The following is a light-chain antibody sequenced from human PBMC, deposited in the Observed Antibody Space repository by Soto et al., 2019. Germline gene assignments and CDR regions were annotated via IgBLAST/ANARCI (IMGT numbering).Light chain of an antibody. V-gene: IGKV3-20*01. CDR1: QSVSSSY. CDR2: GAS. Sequence: EIVLTQSPGTLSLSPGERATLSCRASQSVSSSYLAWYQQKPGQAPRLLIYGASSRATGIPDRFSGSGSGTDLTLSSSRLEPEDFALYYCQQYGSSPAFGGGTKVEIK. CDR3: QQYGSSPA. J-gene: IGKJ4*01.